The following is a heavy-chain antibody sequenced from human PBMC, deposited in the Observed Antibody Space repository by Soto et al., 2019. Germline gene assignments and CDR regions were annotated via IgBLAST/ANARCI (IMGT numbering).Heavy chain of an antibody. J-gene: IGHJ4*02. D-gene: IGHD4-17*01. CDR2: IYYSGST. Sequence: QVQLQESGPGLVKPSQTLSLTCTVSGGSISSGGYYWSWIRQHPGKGLEWIGYIYYSGSTYYNPSLKSRVTISVDTSKNQFSLKLSSVTAAGTAVYYCARGRHDYGDYGGIDYWGQGTLVTVSS. CDR3: ARGRHDYGDYGGIDY. CDR1: GGSISSGGYY. V-gene: IGHV4-31*03.